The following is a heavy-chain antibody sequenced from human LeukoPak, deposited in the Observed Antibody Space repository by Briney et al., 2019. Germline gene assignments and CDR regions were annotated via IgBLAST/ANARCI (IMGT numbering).Heavy chain of an antibody. D-gene: IGHD3-10*01. CDR3: ARGYYGSGSPYYFDY. J-gene: IGHJ4*02. V-gene: IGHV1-46*01. CDR2: INPGGGST. Sequence: ASVKVSCKASGYTFTSYYMHWVRQAPGQGLEWMGIINPGGGSTSYAQKFQGRVTMTRDTSTSTVYMELSSLRSEDTAVYYCARGYYGSGSPYYFDYWGLGTLVTVSS. CDR1: GYTFTSYY.